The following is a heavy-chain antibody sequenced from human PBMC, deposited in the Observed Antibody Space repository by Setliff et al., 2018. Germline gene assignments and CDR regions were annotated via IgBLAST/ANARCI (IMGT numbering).Heavy chain of an antibody. V-gene: IGHV4-38-2*01. CDR2: IYHNGNS. D-gene: IGHD1-26*01. J-gene: IGHJ4*02. CDR1: GYSISSGYY. CDR3: ANSAYLRELDY. Sequence: TSETLSLTCSVSGYSISSGYYWGWIRQPPGKGLEWIGSIYHNGNSYYNPSLKSRVTISVDTSKNQLSLKLNSVTAANTAVYYCANSAYLRELDYWGPGTLVTVSS.